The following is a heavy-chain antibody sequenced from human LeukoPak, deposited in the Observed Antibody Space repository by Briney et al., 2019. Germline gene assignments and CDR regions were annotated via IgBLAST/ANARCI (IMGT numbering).Heavy chain of an antibody. V-gene: IGHV4-39*07. Sequence: SETLSLTCTVSGGSISSSSYYWGWIRQPPGKGLEWIGSIYYSGSTYYNPSLKSRVTISVDTSKNQFSLKLSSVTAADTAVYYCARETGYYDSSGYYWDNWFDPWAREPWSPSPQ. D-gene: IGHD3-22*01. CDR2: IYYSGST. CDR3: ARETGYYDSSGYYWDNWFDP. J-gene: IGHJ5*02. CDR1: GGSISSSSYY.